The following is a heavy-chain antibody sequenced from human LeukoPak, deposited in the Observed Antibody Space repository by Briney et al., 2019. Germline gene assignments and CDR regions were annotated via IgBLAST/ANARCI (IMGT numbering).Heavy chain of an antibody. CDR3: ARVKGSYYDID. CDR2: INSDGSST. V-gene: IGHV3-74*01. CDR1: GFTFSSYW. D-gene: IGHD3-9*01. Sequence: GGSLRLSCVASGFTFSSYWMHWVRQAPGKGLVWVSRINSDGSSTSYADSVKGRFTISRDNAKNTLYLQMNSLRAEDTAVYYCARVKGSYYDIDWGQGTLVTVSS. J-gene: IGHJ4*02.